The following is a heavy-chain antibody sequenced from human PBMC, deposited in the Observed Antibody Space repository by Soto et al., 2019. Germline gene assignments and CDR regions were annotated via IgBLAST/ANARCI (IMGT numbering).Heavy chain of an antibody. V-gene: IGHV1-69*06. CDR3: ARGAGGSYYDFDY. Sequence: SVKVSCKSSVGTLSRYAISWVRQAPGQGLEWMGGIIPIFGTANYAQKFQGRVTITADKSTSTAYMELSSLRSEETAVYYCARGAGGSYYDFDYWGQGNLVNV. CDR2: IIPIFGTA. J-gene: IGHJ4*02. D-gene: IGHD1-26*01. CDR1: VGTLSRYA.